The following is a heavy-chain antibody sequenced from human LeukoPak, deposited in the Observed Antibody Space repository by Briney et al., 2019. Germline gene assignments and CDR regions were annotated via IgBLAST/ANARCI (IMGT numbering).Heavy chain of an antibody. CDR1: GGSINAYY. CDR2: VRDNGEN. D-gene: IGHD2-2*02. Sequence: PSETLSLTCTVSGGSINAYYWSWIRQPPGKGLEWIAYVRDNGENNYNPSLKSRVAISVDTSKNQFSLKLSSVTAADTAVYYCARVGCSSTRCYRKYFQHWGQGTLVTVSS. V-gene: IGHV4-59*01. J-gene: IGHJ1*01. CDR3: ARVGCSSTRCYRKYFQH.